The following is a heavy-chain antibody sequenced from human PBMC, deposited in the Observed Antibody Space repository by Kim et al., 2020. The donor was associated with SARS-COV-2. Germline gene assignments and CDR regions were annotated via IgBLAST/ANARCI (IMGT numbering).Heavy chain of an antibody. Sequence: RVTISVDTSKNQFSLKLSSVTAADTAVYYCARNGDQDIAAAGTEEDWFDPWGQGTLVTVSS. V-gene: IGHV4-39*01. D-gene: IGHD6-13*01. J-gene: IGHJ5*02. CDR3: ARNGDQDIAAAGTEEDWFDP.